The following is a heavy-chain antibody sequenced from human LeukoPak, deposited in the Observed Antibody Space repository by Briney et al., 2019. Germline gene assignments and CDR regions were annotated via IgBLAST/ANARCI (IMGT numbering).Heavy chain of an antibody. D-gene: IGHD3-10*01. J-gene: IGHJ4*02. V-gene: IGHV4-39*07. Sequence: SETLSLTCTLSGGSITSRTYFWGWIRQPPGKGLEWIGSIYYSGTTYYSPSLKSRVTISVDTSKNQFSLKLSSVTAADTAVYYCASDSAGGVTMVRGVTGPGDFDYWGQGTLVTVSS. CDR1: GGSITSRTYF. CDR3: ASDSAGGVTMVRGVTGPGDFDY. CDR2: IYYSGTT.